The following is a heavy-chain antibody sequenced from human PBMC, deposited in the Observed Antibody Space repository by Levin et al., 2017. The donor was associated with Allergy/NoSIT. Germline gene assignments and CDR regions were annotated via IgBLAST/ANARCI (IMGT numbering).Heavy chain of an antibody. Sequence: GSLRLSCAVYGGSFSGYYWTWIRQPPGKGLEWIGEINHSGSSNYNPSLKSRVTISVDTSKNQFSLKLSSVTAADTAVYYGATQADGYNPYYFDYWGQGTLLTVSS. J-gene: IGHJ4*02. V-gene: IGHV4-34*01. CDR1: GGSFSGYY. CDR3: ATQADGYNPYYFDY. CDR2: INHSGSS. D-gene: IGHD5-24*01.